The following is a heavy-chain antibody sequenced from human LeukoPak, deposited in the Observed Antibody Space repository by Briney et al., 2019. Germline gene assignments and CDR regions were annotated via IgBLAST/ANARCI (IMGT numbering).Heavy chain of an antibody. CDR1: GYSFTSYW. CDR3: ARHHYDFWSGYYFDY. J-gene: IGHJ4*02. V-gene: IGHV5-51*01. Sequence: GESLKISCKGSGYSFTSYWLGWVRQMPAKGLEWMVIIYPGYSDTRYSPSFRGQVTISADKSISTAYLQWSSLKASDTAMYYCARHHYDFWSGYYFDYWGQGTLVTVSS. D-gene: IGHD3-3*01. CDR2: IYPGYSDT.